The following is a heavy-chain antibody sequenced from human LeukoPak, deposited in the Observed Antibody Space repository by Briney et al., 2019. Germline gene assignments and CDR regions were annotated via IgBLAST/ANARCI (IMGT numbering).Heavy chain of an antibody. CDR2: ISYDGSNK. D-gene: IGHD6-13*01. J-gene: IGHJ5*02. Sequence: GGSLRLSCAASGFTFSSYAMPWVRQAPGKGLEWVAVISYDGSNKYHADSVKGRFTISRDNSKNTLYLQMNSLRAEDTAVYYCASPGGIAAAGVPDWFDPWGQGTLVTVSS. CDR3: ASPGGIAAAGVPDWFDP. V-gene: IGHV3-30*04. CDR1: GFTFSSYA.